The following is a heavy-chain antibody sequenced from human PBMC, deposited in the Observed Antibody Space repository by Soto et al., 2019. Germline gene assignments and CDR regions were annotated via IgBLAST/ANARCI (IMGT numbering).Heavy chain of an antibody. CDR1: GFPFPNAW. CDR3: TTDSYSTIIIVRFDY. J-gene: IGHJ4*01. V-gene: IGHV3-15*07. Sequence: PGGSLRLSCAASGFPFPNAWINWVRQAPGKGLEWVGRIKSTIDGGTTDYAEPVKGRFAISRDDSNNMVYLQMNSLKIEDTAVYYCTTDSYSTIIIVRFDYWGHGTLVTVSS. D-gene: IGHD3-22*01. CDR2: IKSTIDGGTT.